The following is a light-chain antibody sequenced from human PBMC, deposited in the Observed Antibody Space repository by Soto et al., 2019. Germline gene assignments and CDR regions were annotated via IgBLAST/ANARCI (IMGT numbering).Light chain of an antibody. Sequence: VVLTQSQATLSLSPGERATLSCRASQSVGSYLAWYQQKPGQAPRPLIYGASKRAPGVSARFSGSGSGTDFTLTISSLEPEDFAVYHCLQRSIGFTFGPGTKVAI. CDR2: GAS. V-gene: IGKV3-11*01. CDR3: LQRSIGFT. J-gene: IGKJ3*01. CDR1: QSVGSY.